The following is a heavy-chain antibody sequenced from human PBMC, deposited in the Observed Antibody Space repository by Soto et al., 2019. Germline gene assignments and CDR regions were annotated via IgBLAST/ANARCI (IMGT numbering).Heavy chain of an antibody. CDR1: GLSFSDYY. CDR3: ATVFGPSICSS. Sequence: QVELVESGGGLVKPGGSLRLSCAASGLSFSDYYMSWIRQAPGKGLEWIAYITSSGSTIYYADSVKGRCTISRNDAKNSLYLTLDSLTAEDTAVYHCATVFGPSICSSWGQGSLVTVSS. CDR2: ITSSGSTI. J-gene: IGHJ4*02. V-gene: IGHV3-11*01. D-gene: IGHD3-10*02.